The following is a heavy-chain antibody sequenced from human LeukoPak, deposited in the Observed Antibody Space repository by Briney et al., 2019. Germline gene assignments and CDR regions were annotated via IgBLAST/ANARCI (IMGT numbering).Heavy chain of an antibody. CDR3: ATVHSSGWTGAFDY. CDR2: ISASGGST. CDR1: GFTFNIYA. J-gene: IGHJ4*02. D-gene: IGHD6-19*01. V-gene: IGHV3-23*01. Sequence: GGSLRLSCAASGFTFNIYAMTWVRQAPGKGLERVSTISASGGSTYYADSVQGRFTTSRHNSKNTLFLQLNTLRAEDTAVYYCATVHSSGWTGAFDYWGQGSLVTVSS.